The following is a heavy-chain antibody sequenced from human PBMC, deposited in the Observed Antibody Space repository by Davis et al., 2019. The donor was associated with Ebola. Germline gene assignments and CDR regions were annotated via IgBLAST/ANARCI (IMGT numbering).Heavy chain of an antibody. CDR3: ARGPKGEALDI. Sequence: GESLKISCAASGFTFSSYTLHWVRQAPGKGLEWVAVISSDGSNKYYVDSVKGRFTISRDNAKNSLYLQMNSLRDDDTAVYYCARGPKGEALDIWGQGTLVTVSS. J-gene: IGHJ3*02. CDR2: ISSDGSNK. D-gene: IGHD3-16*01. CDR1: GFTFSSYT. V-gene: IGHV3-30*04.